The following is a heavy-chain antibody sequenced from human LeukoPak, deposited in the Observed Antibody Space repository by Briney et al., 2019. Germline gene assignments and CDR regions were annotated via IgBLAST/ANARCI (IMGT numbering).Heavy chain of an antibody. CDR3: ATSHGYKLAAAFDI. CDR1: GYTFTSYA. J-gene: IGHJ3*02. V-gene: IGHV1-3*01. Sequence: GASVKVSCKASGYTFTSYAMHWVRQAPGQRLEWMGWINAGNGNTKYSQKFQGRVTITRDTSASTAYMELSSLRSEDTAVYYCATSHGYKLAAAFDIWGQGTMVTVSS. D-gene: IGHD5-24*01. CDR2: INAGNGNT.